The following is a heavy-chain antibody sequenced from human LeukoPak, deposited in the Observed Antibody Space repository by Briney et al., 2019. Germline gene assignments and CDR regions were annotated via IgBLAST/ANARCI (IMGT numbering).Heavy chain of an antibody. V-gene: IGHV3-48*01. CDR2: ISSSSTTI. CDR1: GFTFSGYS. CDR3: ARGAPGLHYRSIDY. J-gene: IGHJ4*02. Sequence: GGSLRPSCAASGFTFSGYSMNWVRQAPGKGLEWVSYISSSSTTIYYADSVKGRFTISRDNAKNSLYLQMNSLRAEDTAVYYCARGAPGLHYRSIDYWGQGTLVTASS. D-gene: IGHD4-11*01.